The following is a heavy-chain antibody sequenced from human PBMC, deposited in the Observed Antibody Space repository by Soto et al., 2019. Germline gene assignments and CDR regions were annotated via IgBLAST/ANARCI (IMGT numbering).Heavy chain of an antibody. Sequence: ASVKVSCKASGYTFTDYYIHWVRQAPGQGLEWMGWINPNSGDTNYAQKFQGRVTMTRDTSISTAYMELSRLRSDDTAVYYGATARGYYNLLLDYWGQGALVTVSS. V-gene: IGHV1-2*02. D-gene: IGHD1-26*01. J-gene: IGHJ4*02. CDR3: ATARGYYNLLLDY. CDR2: INPNSGDT. CDR1: GYTFTDYY.